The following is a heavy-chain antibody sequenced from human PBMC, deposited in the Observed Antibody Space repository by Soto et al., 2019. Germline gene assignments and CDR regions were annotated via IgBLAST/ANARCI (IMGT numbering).Heavy chain of an antibody. CDR1: GGSINSYY. D-gene: IGHD7-27*01. Sequence: PSETLSLTCTVSGGSINSYYWSWIRQPPGKGLEWIGYIYYSGSTNYNPSLKSRVTISVDTSKNQFSLKLSSVTAADTAVYYCARTRTGAPDYWGQGTLVTVSS. CDR3: ARTRTGAPDY. CDR2: IYYSGST. J-gene: IGHJ4*02. V-gene: IGHV4-59*01.